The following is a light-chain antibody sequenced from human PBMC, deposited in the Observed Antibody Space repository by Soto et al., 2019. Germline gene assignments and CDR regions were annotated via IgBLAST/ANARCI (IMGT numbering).Light chain of an antibody. CDR3: QQRSNGPPT. V-gene: IGKV3-11*01. CDR1: QSVSSY. Sequence: EIVLTQSPATLSLSPGERATLSCRASQSVSSYLAWYQQKPGQAPRLLIYDASNRATGIPARFSGSGSGTDFTLTISRLEPEEFAVYYCQQRSNGPPTFGQGTKLEIK. J-gene: IGKJ2*01. CDR2: DAS.